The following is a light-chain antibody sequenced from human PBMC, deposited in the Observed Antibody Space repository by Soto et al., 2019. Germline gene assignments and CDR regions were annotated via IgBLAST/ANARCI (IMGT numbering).Light chain of an antibody. CDR3: QQSFITPPLT. CDR2: GAS. CDR1: QSINTY. V-gene: IGKV1-39*01. J-gene: IGKJ4*01. Sequence: DIQMSQSPSSLSASIGDRITITCRASQSINTYLNWYQQKPGKAPRLLIYGASTLQNGVPSRFSGSGSATDYTLTINSLQPEDFATYYCQQSFITPPLTFGGGTTVEMK.